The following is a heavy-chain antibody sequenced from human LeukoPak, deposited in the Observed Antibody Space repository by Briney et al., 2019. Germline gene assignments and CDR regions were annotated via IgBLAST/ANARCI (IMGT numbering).Heavy chain of an antibody. CDR2: IYYSGST. D-gene: IGHD2-2*01. Sequence: SETLSLTCTVSGGSISSHYWRWNRQPPGKGLEWIGCIYYSGSTNYNPSLKSRVTISVETSKNQFSLKLSSVTAADTAVYYCARAAYCSSTSCLWFDPWGQGTLVTVSS. CDR1: GGSISSHY. CDR3: ARAAYCSSTSCLWFDP. V-gene: IGHV4-59*11. J-gene: IGHJ5*02.